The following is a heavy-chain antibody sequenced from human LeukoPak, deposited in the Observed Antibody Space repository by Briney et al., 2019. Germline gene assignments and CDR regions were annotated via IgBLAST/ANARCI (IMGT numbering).Heavy chain of an antibody. D-gene: IGHD5-24*01. CDR3: AKDMATISYYYYGMDV. CDR2: ISGSGGST. Sequence: GGSLRLSCAASGFTFSSYAMSWVRQAPGKGLEWVSAISGSGGSTYYADSVKGRFTISRDNSKNTLNLQMNSLRAEDTAVYYCAKDMATISYYYYGMDVWGQGTTVTVSS. CDR1: GFTFSSYA. J-gene: IGHJ6*02. V-gene: IGHV3-23*01.